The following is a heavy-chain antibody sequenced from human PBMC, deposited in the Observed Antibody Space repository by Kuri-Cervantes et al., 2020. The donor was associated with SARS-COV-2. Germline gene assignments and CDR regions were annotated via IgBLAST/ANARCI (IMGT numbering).Heavy chain of an antibody. J-gene: IGHJ6*03. CDR2: IKQDGSEK. D-gene: IGHD3-3*01. Sequence: GESLKISCAASGFTVSSNYMSWVRQAPGKGLEWVANIKQDGSEKYYVDSVKGRFTISRDNAKNSLYLQMNSLRAEDTAVYYCARGRDFWSGYQDSYYYYYYMDVWGKGTTVTVSS. CDR3: ARGRDFWSGYQDSYYYYYYMDV. V-gene: IGHV3-7*01. CDR1: GFTVSSNY.